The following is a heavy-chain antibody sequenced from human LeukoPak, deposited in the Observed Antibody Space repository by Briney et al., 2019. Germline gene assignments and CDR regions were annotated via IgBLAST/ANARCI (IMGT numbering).Heavy chain of an antibody. D-gene: IGHD6-13*01. V-gene: IGHV3-30*18. CDR1: GFTFSSYG. J-gene: IGHJ4*02. CDR3: AKADPGNSGSSWPGASFDY. CDR2: ISYDGSNK. Sequence: PGGSLRLSCAASGFTFSSYGMHWVRQAPGKGLEWVAVISYDGSNKYYADSVKGRFTISRDNSKNTLYLQMNSLRAEDTAVYYCAKADPGNSGSSWPGASFDYWGQGTLVTVSS.